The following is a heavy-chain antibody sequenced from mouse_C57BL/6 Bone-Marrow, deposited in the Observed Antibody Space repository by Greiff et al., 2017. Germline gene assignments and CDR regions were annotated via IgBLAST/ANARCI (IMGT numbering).Heavy chain of an antibody. CDR1: GYSITSGYY. J-gene: IGHJ2*01. CDR3: ARVGSNY. V-gene: IGHV3-6*01. Sequence: EVQRVESGPGLVKPSQSLSLTCSVTGYSITSGYYWNWIRQFPGNKLEWMGYISYDGSNNYNPSLKNRISITRDTSKNQFFLKLNSVTTEDTATYYCARVGSNYWGQGTTLTVSS. D-gene: IGHD1-1*01. CDR2: ISYDGSN.